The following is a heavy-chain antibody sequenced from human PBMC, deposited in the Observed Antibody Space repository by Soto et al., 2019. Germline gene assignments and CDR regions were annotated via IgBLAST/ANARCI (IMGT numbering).Heavy chain of an antibody. CDR1: GGSFSGYY. J-gene: IGHJ6*02. CDR3: ARGSLGVYRMDV. Sequence: ETLSLTCAVYGGSFSGYYWSWIRQPPGKGLEWIGEINHSGSTNYNPSLKSRVTISVDTSKNQFSLKLSSVTAADTAVYYCARGSLGVYRMDVWGQGNKVTV. V-gene: IGHV4-34*01. CDR2: INHSGST. D-gene: IGHD3-16*01.